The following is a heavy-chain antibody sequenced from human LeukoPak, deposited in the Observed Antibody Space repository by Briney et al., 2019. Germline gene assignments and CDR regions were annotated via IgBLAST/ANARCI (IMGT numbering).Heavy chain of an antibody. J-gene: IGHJ4*02. V-gene: IGHV1-2*02. D-gene: IGHD6-19*01. CDR2: INPNSGGT. Sequence: ASVKVSCKASGYTFTGYYMHWVRQAPGQGLEWMGWINPNSGGTNYTQKFQGRVTMTRDTSISTAYMELSRLRSDDTAVYYCASTEQWLVPPDYWGQGTLVTVSS. CDR1: GYTFTGYY. CDR3: ASTEQWLVPPDY.